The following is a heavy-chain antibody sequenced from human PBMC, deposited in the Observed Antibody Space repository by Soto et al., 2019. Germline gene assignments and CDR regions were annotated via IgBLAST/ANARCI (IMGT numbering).Heavy chain of an antibody. V-gene: IGHV1-46*01. D-gene: IGHD3-10*01. CDR2: INPSGGST. CDR1: GYTFTSYY. CDR3: ARGSNWFGELLDNYYYYGMDA. J-gene: IGHJ6*02. Sequence: ASVKVSCKASGYTFTSYYMHWVRQAPGQGLEWMGIINPSGGSTSYAQKFQGRVTMTRDTSTSTVYMELSSLRSEDTAVYYCARGSNWFGELLDNYYYYGMDAWGQGTTVTVSS.